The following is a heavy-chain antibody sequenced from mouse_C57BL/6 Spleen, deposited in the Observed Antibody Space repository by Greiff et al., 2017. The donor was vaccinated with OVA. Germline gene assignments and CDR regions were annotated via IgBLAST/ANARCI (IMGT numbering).Heavy chain of an antibody. CDR2: IDPNSGGT. Sequence: QVQLQQPGAELVKPGASVKLSCKASGYTFTSYWMHWVKQRPGRGLEWIGRIDPNSGGTKYNEKFKSKAILTVDKPSITAYMQLSSLTFEGSAVYYCAREPLGSPYYAMDYWGQGTSVTVSS. CDR3: AREPLGSPYYAMDY. J-gene: IGHJ4*01. D-gene: IGHD4-1*01. V-gene: IGHV1-72*01. CDR1: GYTFTSYW.